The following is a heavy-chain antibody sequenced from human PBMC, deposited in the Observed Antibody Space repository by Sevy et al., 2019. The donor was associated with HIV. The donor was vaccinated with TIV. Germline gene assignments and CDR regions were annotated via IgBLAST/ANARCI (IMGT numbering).Heavy chain of an antibody. J-gene: IGHJ4*02. CDR3: AREREGGELGWHYFEY. CDR2: IKQDGSEK. CDR1: GFTFNNYW. Sequence: GGSLRLSCAASGFTFNNYWMSWVRQAPGRGLEWVANIKQDGSEKYNVDSVKGRFTISRDNAKNSMYLQMNSLRAEDTAVYYCAREREGGELGWHYFEYWGQGTLITVSS. V-gene: IGHV3-7*01. D-gene: IGHD7-27*01.